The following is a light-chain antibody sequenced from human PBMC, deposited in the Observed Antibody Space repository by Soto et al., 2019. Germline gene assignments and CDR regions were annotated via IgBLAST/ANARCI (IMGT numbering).Light chain of an antibody. Sequence: ETVLTQSPGTVSLSPGERATLSCRASQSIGKSYLAWFQHKPGQAPRLLIYGASTRATGIPDRFRGSGSGTDFTLTVSRLESEDFAVYYCQQYAESPLTFGGGTKVDIK. V-gene: IGKV3-20*01. CDR3: QQYAESPLT. J-gene: IGKJ4*01. CDR2: GAS. CDR1: QSIGKSY.